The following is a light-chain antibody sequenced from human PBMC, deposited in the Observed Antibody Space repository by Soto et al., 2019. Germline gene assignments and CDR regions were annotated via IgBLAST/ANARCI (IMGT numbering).Light chain of an antibody. CDR1: SSDIGYYNY. CDR2: EVS. V-gene: IGLV2-14*01. Sequence: QPASVSGSPGQSITISCTGTSSDIGYYNYVSWHQQHPGKAPKLMIYEVSNRPSGVSNRFSGSRSGDTASLTISGLQAEDEADYFCSSYTSSTTGVVFGGGTKLTVL. J-gene: IGLJ2*01. CDR3: SSYTSSTTGVV.